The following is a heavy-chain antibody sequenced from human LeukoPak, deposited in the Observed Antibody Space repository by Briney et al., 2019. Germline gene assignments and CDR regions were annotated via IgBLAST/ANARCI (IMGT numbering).Heavy chain of an antibody. CDR1: GGSISSYY. D-gene: IGHD3-3*01. Sequence: KASETLSLTCTVSGGSISSYYWSWIRQPPGKGLEWIGYIYYSGSTNYNPSLKSRVTISVDTSKNQFSLKLSSVTAADTAVYYCARAHYDFWSGYYLNWFDPWGQGTLVTVSS. CDR2: IYYSGST. J-gene: IGHJ5*02. CDR3: ARAHYDFWSGYYLNWFDP. V-gene: IGHV4-59*01.